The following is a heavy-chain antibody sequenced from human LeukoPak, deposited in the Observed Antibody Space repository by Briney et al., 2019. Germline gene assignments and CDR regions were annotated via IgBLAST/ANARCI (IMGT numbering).Heavy chain of an antibody. CDR1: GFTFSSYW. CDR2: IKQDGSEK. CDR3: ASLFLCYGCSSSSHNFNI. J-gene: IGHJ3*02. Sequence: GGSLRLSCAASGFTFSSYWMSWVRQAPGKGLGWVANIKQDGSEKYYVDSVKGRFTISRDNAKNSLYLQMNSLRAEDTAVYYCASLFLCYGCSSSSHNFNIWGQGTMVTVSS. D-gene: IGHD6-6*01. V-gene: IGHV3-7*01.